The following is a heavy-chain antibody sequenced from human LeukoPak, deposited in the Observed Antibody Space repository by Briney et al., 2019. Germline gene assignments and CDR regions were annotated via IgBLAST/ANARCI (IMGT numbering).Heavy chain of an antibody. Sequence: SETLSLTCAVSGGSISSSNWWSWVRRPPGKGLEWIGEIYHSGSTNYNPSLKSRVTISVDKSKNQFSLKLSSVTAADTAVYYCARAGGGLLGYCSSTSCFPSSGWFDPWGQGTLVTVSS. J-gene: IGHJ5*02. D-gene: IGHD2-2*01. V-gene: IGHV4-4*02. CDR3: ARAGGGLLGYCSSTSCFPSSGWFDP. CDR1: GGSISSSNW. CDR2: IYHSGST.